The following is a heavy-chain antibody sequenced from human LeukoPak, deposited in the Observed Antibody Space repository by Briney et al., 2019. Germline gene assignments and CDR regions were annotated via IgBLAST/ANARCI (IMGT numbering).Heavy chain of an antibody. J-gene: IGHJ3*02. D-gene: IGHD3-22*01. Sequence: GSLRLSCAASGFNFEIYWINWVRQAPGKGLEWVANMRQDGSDKYYADSVKGRFTISRDNAKNSVHLQMNSLRAEDTAVYYCARDLDSSGLSGAFDIWGQGSMVTVS. CDR1: GFNFEIYW. V-gene: IGHV3-7*01. CDR2: MRQDGSDK. CDR3: ARDLDSSGLSGAFDI.